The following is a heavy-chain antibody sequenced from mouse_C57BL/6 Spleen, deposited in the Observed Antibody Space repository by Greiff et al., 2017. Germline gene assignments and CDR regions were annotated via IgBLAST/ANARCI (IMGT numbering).Heavy chain of an antibody. CDR2: ISDGGSYT. J-gene: IGHJ3*01. V-gene: IGHV5-4*01. Sequence: EVQVVESGGGLVKPGGSLKLSCAASGFTFSSYAMSWVRQTPEKRLEWVATISDGGSYTYYPDNVKGRFTISRDNAKNNLYLQMSHLKSEDTAMYYCAREDDDDEWFAYWGQGTLVTVSA. CDR3: AREDDDDEWFAY. CDR1: GFTFSSYA. D-gene: IGHD2-4*01.